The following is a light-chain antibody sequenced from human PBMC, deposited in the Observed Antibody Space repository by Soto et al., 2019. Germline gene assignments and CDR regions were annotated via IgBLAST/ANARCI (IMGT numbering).Light chain of an antibody. J-gene: IGLJ3*02. Sequence: QSVLTQPPSVSAAPGQKVTISCSGSSSNIGNNYVSWYQQLPGTAPKLLIYENNKRPSGIPDRFSGSKSGTSATLGSTGLQTGDEVDYYCGTWDSSLSAGWVFGGGTKHTVL. CDR1: SSNIGNNY. CDR2: ENN. CDR3: GTWDSSLSAGWV. V-gene: IGLV1-51*02.